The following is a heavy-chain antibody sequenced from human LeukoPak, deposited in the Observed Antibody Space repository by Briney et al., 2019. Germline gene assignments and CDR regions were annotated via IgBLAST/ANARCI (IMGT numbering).Heavy chain of an antibody. CDR2: LSGSGITT. CDR3: ATVSEY. V-gene: IGHV3-23*01. J-gene: IGHJ4*02. CDR1: GFTFSNSA. D-gene: IGHD1-1*01. Sequence: GGSLRLSCAASGFTFSNSAMSWFRQAPGKGLEWVSTLSGSGITTYYADSVKGRFTISRDNAKNTVYLQMNGLRAEDTTVYYCATVSEYWGQGTLATVSS.